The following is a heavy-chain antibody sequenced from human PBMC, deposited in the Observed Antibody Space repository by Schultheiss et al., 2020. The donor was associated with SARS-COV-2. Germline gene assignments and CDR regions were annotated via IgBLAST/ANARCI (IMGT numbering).Heavy chain of an antibody. J-gene: IGHJ5*02. Sequence: SQTLSLTCTVSGGSISSYYWSWIRQPPGKGLEWIGYIYYSGSTNYNPSLKSRVTISVDTSKNQFSLKLSSVTAADTAVYYCTTVTAYGEDWFDPWGQGTLVTVSS. CDR3: TTVTAYGEDWFDP. D-gene: IGHD4-17*01. CDR1: GGSISSYY. CDR2: IYYSGST. V-gene: IGHV4-59*01.